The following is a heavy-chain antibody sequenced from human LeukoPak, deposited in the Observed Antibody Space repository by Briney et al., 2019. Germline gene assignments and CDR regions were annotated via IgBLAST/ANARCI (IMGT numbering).Heavy chain of an antibody. CDR1: GFTFSSYS. Sequence: PGGSLRLSCADSGFTFSSYSMNWVRQAPGKGLEWVSSISSSSSYIYYADSVKGRFTISRDNAKNSLYLQMNSLRAEDTAVYYCARDGSWNYPFDPWGQGTLVTVSS. J-gene: IGHJ5*02. CDR3: ARDGSWNYPFDP. D-gene: IGHD1-7*01. V-gene: IGHV3-21*01. CDR2: ISSSSSYI.